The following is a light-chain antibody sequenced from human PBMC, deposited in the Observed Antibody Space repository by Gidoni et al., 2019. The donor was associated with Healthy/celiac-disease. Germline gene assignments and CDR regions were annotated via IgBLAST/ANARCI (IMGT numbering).Light chain of an antibody. V-gene: IGKV3-11*01. CDR3: QQRSNWPPTT. Sequence: EIVFTQSPATLSLSPGERATLSCRASQSVSSYLAWYQQKPGQAPRLLIYDASNRATGIPARFSGSGSGTDFTLTISSLEPEDFAVYYCQQRSNWPPTTFGGXTKVEIK. CDR1: QSVSSY. CDR2: DAS. J-gene: IGKJ4*01.